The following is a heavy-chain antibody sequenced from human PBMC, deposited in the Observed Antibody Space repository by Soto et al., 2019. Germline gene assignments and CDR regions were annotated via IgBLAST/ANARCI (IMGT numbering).Heavy chain of an antibody. CDR3: AKGSITMIVVVITPIDY. CDR2: ISGSGGST. J-gene: IGHJ4*02. CDR1: GFTFSSYA. Sequence: VQLVESGGGLVKPGGSLRLSCAASGFTFSSYAMSWVRQAPGKGLEWVSAISGSGGSTYYADSVKGRFTISRDNSKNTLYLQMNSLRAEDTAVYYCAKGSITMIVVVITPIDYWGQGTLVTVSS. D-gene: IGHD3-22*01. V-gene: IGHV3-23*04.